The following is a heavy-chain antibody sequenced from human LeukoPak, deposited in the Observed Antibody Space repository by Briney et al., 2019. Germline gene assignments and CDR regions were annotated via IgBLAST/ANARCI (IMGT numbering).Heavy chain of an antibody. Sequence: PSETLSLTCTVSGGSISSYYWSWIRQPPGKGLEWIGYIYYSGSTNYNPSLKSRVTISVDTSKNQFSLKLSSVTAADMAVYYCARFGSGWHYFDYWGQGTLVTVSS. J-gene: IGHJ4*02. CDR1: GGSISSYY. CDR2: IYYSGST. CDR3: ARFGSGWHYFDY. D-gene: IGHD6-19*01. V-gene: IGHV4-59*08.